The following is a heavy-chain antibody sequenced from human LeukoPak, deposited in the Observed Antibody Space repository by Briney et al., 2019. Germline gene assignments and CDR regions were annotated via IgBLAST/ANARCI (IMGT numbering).Heavy chain of an antibody. J-gene: IGHJ5*02. CDR1: GYTFTTYD. CDR2: MNPNSGNT. D-gene: IGHD4-23*01. V-gene: IGHV1-8*01. Sequence: ASVKVSCEASGYTFTTYDINWVRRATGQGLEWMGWMNPNSGNTGYAQKFQGRVTMTRNTSISTAYMELSSLRSEDTAVYYCARGPNKSDGGNSGSAWFDPWGQGTLVTVSS. CDR3: ARGPNKSDGGNSGSAWFDP.